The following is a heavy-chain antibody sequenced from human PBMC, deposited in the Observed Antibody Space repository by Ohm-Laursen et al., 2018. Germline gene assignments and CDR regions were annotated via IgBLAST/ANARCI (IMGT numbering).Heavy chain of an antibody. CDR1: GFTFSTYT. D-gene: IGHD6-6*01. CDR3: AREYSSSSGRAFDI. Sequence: SLRLSCAASGFTFSTYTMNWVRQAPGKGLGWVSYISSSSRTIYYADSVKGRFTISRDNAKNSLYLQMKSLRAEDTAVYYCAREYSSSSGRAFDIWGQGTMVTVSS. V-gene: IGHV3-48*01. J-gene: IGHJ3*02. CDR2: ISSSSRTI.